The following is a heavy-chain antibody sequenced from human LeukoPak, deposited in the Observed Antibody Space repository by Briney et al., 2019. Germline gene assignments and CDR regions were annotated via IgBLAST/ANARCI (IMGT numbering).Heavy chain of an antibody. J-gene: IGHJ4*02. CDR1: GYTFTGYY. D-gene: IGHD3-10*01. CDR3: ARALSSNYYGSGSYYRLGF. Sequence: ASVKVSCKASGYTFTGYYMHWVRQAPGQGLEWMGWINPNGGGTNYAQKFQGRVTMTRDTSISTAYMELSRLRSDDTAVYYCARALSSNYYGSGSYYRLGFWGQGTLVTVSS. V-gene: IGHV1-2*02. CDR2: INPNGGGT.